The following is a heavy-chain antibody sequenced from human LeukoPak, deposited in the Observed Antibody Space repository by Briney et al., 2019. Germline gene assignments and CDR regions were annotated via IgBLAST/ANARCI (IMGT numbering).Heavy chain of an antibody. D-gene: IGHD3-9*01. CDR2: INHSGST. V-gene: IGHV4-34*01. CDR1: GGSFSGYY. J-gene: IGHJ4*02. Sequence: SETLSLTCAVYGGSFSGYYWSWIRQPPGKGLEWIGEINHSGSTNYNPSLKSRVTISVDTSKNQFSLKLSSVTAADTAVYYCARVVRYFLQTRHPLGFDYWGQGTLVTVSS. CDR3: ARVVRYFLQTRHPLGFDY.